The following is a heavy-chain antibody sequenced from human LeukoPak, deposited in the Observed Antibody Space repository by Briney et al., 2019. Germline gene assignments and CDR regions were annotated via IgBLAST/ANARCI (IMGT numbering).Heavy chain of an antibody. D-gene: IGHD3-10*01. J-gene: IGHJ4*02. CDR1: GASISSSSFY. CDR2: IYYSGST. Sequence: PSETLSLTCTVSGASISSSSFYLGWIRQPPGKGLGWIGSIYYSGSTYYNPSLRSRVTISADTSKNRFSLKVSSVTAADTAVYYCARTTMLPGPVVYWGQGTLVTVSS. V-gene: IGHV4-39*01. CDR3: ARTTMLPGPVVY.